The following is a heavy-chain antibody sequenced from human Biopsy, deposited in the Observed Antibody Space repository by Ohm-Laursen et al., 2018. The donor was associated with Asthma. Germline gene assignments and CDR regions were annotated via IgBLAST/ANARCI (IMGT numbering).Heavy chain of an antibody. CDR1: GFSFSNFA. V-gene: IGHV3-30*01. CDR2: ISKDASTQ. J-gene: IGHJ3*02. Sequence: SLRLSCTASGFSFSNFAIHWVRQAPGKGLEWVGVISKDASTQDYADSVKGRFTMARDNSKNTLDLQMNSLREEDTAVYYCVRDGTDDAFDIWGQGTVVSVS. D-gene: IGHD1-1*01. CDR3: VRDGTDDAFDI.